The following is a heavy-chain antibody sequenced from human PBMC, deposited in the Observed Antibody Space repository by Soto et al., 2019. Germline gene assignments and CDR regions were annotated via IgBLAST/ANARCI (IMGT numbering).Heavy chain of an antibody. D-gene: IGHD1-20*01. Sequence: QVQLQESGPGLVKPSETLSLTCTVSGGSISSYYWSWIRQPPGKGLEWIGYIYYSGSTNYNPSLTSRVTISVATAKNQFSLKLSSVTAADTAVYYCARRYGRNFDYWGQGTLVTVSS. V-gene: IGHV4-59*01. CDR3: ARRYGRNFDY. CDR2: IYYSGST. J-gene: IGHJ4*02. CDR1: GGSISSYY.